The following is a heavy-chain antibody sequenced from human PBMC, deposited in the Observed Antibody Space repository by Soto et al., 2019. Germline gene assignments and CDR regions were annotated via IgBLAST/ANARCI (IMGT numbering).Heavy chain of an antibody. CDR3: ARESEDLTSNFDY. CDR1: GFTFSSYS. J-gene: IGHJ4*02. V-gene: IGHV3-30*03. CDR2: ISYDGSSK. Sequence: GGSLKPSCAASGFTFSSYSMNWVPQAPGKGLEWVAVISYDGSSKYYADSVKGRFTISRDNAKNSLYLEMNSLRAEDTAVYYCARESEDLTSNFDYWGQGTLVTVSS.